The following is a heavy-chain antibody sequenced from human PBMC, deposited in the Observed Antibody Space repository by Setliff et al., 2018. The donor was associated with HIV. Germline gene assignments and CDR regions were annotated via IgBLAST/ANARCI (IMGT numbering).Heavy chain of an antibody. J-gene: IGHJ3*02. CDR1: GGSFSGYY. V-gene: IGHV4-34*09. CDR2: IHHSGNA. D-gene: IGHD2-15*01. Sequence: PSETLSLTCAVYGGSFSGYYWSWIRQSPGKGLEWIAYIHHSGNAYYTPSLQSRATISVDTSKNQFSLKLNSVTAADTAVYFCAREVDKRQDSDAFDIWGPGTMVTVSS. CDR3: AREVDKRQDSDAFDI.